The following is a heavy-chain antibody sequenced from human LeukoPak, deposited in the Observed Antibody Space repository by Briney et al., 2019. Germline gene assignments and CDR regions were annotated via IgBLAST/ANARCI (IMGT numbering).Heavy chain of an antibody. V-gene: IGHV3-30-3*01. J-gene: IGHJ6*02. CDR2: ISYDGSNK. CDR3: AKEEYSTRYYYYGMDV. CDR1: GFTFSSYA. D-gene: IGHD2-2*01. Sequence: GGSLRLSCAASGFTFSSYAMHWVRQAPGKGLEWVAVISYDGSNKYYADSVKGRFTISRDNSKNTLYLQMNSLRAEDTAIYYCAKEEYSTRYYYYGMDVWGQGTTVTVSS.